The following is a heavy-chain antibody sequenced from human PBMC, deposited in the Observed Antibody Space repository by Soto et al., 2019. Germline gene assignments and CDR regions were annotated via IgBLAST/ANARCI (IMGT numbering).Heavy chain of an antibody. Sequence: QVQMVQTGAEVKKPGASVRVSCKAFGYRFINFYLHWVRQAPGQGLEWMGWNNPKHDDTNYAQKFQGRVTMTRDPSISVAYMELSRLNSGDTAVYYCARDDTGANFGSWGHGTLVPVCS. D-gene: IGHD2-8*02. CDR2: NNPKHDDT. J-gene: IGHJ4*01. CDR1: GYRFINFY. CDR3: ARDDTGANFGS. V-gene: IGHV1-2*02.